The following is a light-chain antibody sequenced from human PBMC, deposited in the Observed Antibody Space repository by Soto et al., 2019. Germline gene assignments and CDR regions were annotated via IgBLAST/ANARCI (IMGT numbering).Light chain of an antibody. V-gene: IGLV2-8*01. CDR2: EVT. J-gene: IGLJ3*02. CDR1: ASDVGSYDY. Sequence: QSALTQPPSVSGSPVQSVTISCTGTASDVGSYDYVSWYQQHQGKAPKLIIYEVTKRPSGVPDRFSGSKSGNTASLTVSGLQADDEADYHCYSYAGPNIVDLFGGGTKLTVL. CDR3: YSYAGPNIVDL.